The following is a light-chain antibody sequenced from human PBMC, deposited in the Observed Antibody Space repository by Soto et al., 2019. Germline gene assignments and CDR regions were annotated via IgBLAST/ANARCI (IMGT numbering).Light chain of an antibody. V-gene: IGKV1-5*03. Sequence: DIQMTQSPSTLSASVGDRVTITCRASQSIGNWLAWYQQKPGKAPNILIYQTSSLESGVPSRISGSGSETEFTLTISSLQSDDFATYCSQQYSNFPWTIGQGTRVEIK. J-gene: IGKJ1*01. CDR2: QTS. CDR1: QSIGNW. CDR3: QQYSNFPWT.